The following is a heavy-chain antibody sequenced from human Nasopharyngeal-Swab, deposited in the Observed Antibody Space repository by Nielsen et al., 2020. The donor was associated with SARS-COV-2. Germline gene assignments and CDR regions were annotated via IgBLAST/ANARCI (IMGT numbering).Heavy chain of an antibody. J-gene: IGHJ4*02. CDR2: IYPGDSDT. Sequence: GGSLRLSCKGSGYSITSYWIGWVRQMPGKGLEWMWIIYPGDSDTRYSPSFQGQVTISADKSISTAYLQWSSLKASDTAMYYCARQEEMATIWDYWGQGTLVTVSS. CDR3: ARQEEMATIWDY. D-gene: IGHD5-24*01. CDR1: GYSITSYW. V-gene: IGHV5-51*01.